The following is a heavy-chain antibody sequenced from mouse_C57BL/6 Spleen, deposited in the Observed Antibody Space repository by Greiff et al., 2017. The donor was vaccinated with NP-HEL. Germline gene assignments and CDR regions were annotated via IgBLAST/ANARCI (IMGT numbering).Heavy chain of an antibody. CDR2: IYPRSGNT. CDR1: GYTFTSYG. D-gene: IGHD2-5*01. Sequence: VQLQQSGAELARPGASVKLSCKASGYTFTSYGISWVKQRTGKGLEWIGEIYPRSGNTYYNEKFKGKATLTADKSSSTAYMELRSLTSEDSAVYFCARSYSNSHYYAMDYWGQGTSVTVSS. J-gene: IGHJ4*01. CDR3: ARSYSNSHYYAMDY. V-gene: IGHV1-81*01.